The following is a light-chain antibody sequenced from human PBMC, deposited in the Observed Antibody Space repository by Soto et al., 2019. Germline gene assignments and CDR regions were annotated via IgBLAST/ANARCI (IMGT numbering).Light chain of an antibody. Sequence: IVLTQSPGTLSLSPGDRATLSCRASQSVSSSYLAWYQQKPGQAPSLLIYGASNRATGIPDRFSGSGSGTDFTLTISRLEPEDFAVYYCQQYGSSGTFGQGTKVDIK. CDR1: QSVSSSY. CDR2: GAS. J-gene: IGKJ1*01. CDR3: QQYGSSGT. V-gene: IGKV3-20*01.